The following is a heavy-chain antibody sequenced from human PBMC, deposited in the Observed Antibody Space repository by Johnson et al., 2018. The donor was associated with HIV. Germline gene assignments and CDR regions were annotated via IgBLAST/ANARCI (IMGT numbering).Heavy chain of an antibody. D-gene: IGHD3/OR15-3a*01. J-gene: IGHJ3*02. CDR2: IAYDGTSK. CDR3: ARDGGGLDHDAFDI. V-gene: IGHV3-30*04. Sequence: QVQLVESGGGMVQPGRSLRLSCAASGFTFSSYAMHWVRQAQGQGLEWAAVIAYDGTSKNYGDSVKGRSTISRDNSKNTLYLQMNSLRAEETDVYFCARDGGGLDHDAFDIWGQGTMVTVSS. CDR1: GFTFSSYA.